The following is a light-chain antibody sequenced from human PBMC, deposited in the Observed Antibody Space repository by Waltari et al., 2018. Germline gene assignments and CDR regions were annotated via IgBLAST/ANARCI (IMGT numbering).Light chain of an antibody. CDR3: ASYTYSSNVV. CDR2: DVR. J-gene: IGLJ2*01. Sequence: QSALTQPASVSGSSGQSITISCPGSSRDVGRYAYVSWYQQLPGKAPKLIIFDVRVRPSGVSNRFSGSKSGNTASLTISGLQAEDEADYYCASYTYSSNVVFGGGTKVTV. CDR1: SRDVGRYAY. V-gene: IGLV2-14*03.